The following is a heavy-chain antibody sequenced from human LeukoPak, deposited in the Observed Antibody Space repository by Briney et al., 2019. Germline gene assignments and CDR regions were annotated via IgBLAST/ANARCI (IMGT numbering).Heavy chain of an antibody. Sequence: SVKVSCKASGGAFSSYAISWVRQAPGQGLEWMGGIIPIFGTANYAQKFQGRVTITADESTSTAYMELSSLRSEDTAVYYCARSPIVATEAYYFDYWGQGTLVTVSS. J-gene: IGHJ4*02. CDR3: ARSPIVATEAYYFDY. CDR1: GGAFSSYA. V-gene: IGHV1-69*13. D-gene: IGHD5-12*01. CDR2: IIPIFGTA.